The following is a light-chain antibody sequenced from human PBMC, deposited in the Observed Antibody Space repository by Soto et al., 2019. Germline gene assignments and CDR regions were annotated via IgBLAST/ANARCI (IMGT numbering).Light chain of an antibody. CDR1: QSISNL. V-gene: IGKV3-15*01. CDR2: GAS. J-gene: IGKJ5*01. CDR3: QQYYDWPIT. Sequence: IVMTQSPPTLPVSPGERATLSCRASQSISNLLAWYQQKPGQAPRLLMYGASTRATGFPDRFSGSGSGTEFTLTISSLHSEDFAVYYCQQYYDWPITFGQGTRLEIK.